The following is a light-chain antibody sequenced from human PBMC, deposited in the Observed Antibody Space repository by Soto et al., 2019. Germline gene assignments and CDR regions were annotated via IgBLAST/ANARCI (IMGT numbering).Light chain of an antibody. CDR3: QQYGSSLFT. V-gene: IGKV3-20*01. Sequence: EIVMTQSPATLSVSPGERYTLSCMASQSVSSDLAWYHQKPGQAPRLLIYGASSRATGIPDRFSGSGSGTDFTLTISRLEPEDFAVYYCQQYGSSLFTVGHGTKVEIK. CDR2: GAS. J-gene: IGKJ3*01. CDR1: QSVSSD.